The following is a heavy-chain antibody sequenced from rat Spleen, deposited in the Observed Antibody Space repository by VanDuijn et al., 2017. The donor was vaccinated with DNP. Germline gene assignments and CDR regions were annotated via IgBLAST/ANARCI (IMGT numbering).Heavy chain of an antibody. CDR3: AKAGGYSPWYFDY. Sequence: EVQLVESGGGLVQPGRSLKLSCAASGFTFSYYGMAWVRQAPKKGLEWVASISASGGSTSYRDSVKGRFTISRDNAKSILYLQMDSLRSEETATYYCAKAGGYSPWYFDYWGQGVMVTVSS. CDR1: GFTFSYYG. CDR2: ISASGGST. J-gene: IGHJ2*01. V-gene: IGHV5-19*01. D-gene: IGHD1-11*01.